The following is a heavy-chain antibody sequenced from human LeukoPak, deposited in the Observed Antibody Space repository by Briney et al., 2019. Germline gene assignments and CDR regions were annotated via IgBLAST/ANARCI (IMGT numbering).Heavy chain of an antibody. V-gene: IGHV4-39*01. D-gene: IGHD5-12*01. Sequence: SETLSLTCTVSGGSISSYYWSWIRQPPGKGLEWIGSIYYSGSTYYNPSLKSRVTISVDTSKNQFSLKLSSVTAADTAVYYCARQSGDGYNSFDYWGQGTLVTVSS. CDR2: IYYSGST. CDR1: GGSISSYY. CDR3: ARQSGDGYNSFDY. J-gene: IGHJ4*02.